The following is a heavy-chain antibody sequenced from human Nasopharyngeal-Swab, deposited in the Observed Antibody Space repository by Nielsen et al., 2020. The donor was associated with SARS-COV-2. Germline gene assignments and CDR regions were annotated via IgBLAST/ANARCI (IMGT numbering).Heavy chain of an antibody. CDR1: GFTFSSYS. V-gene: IGHV3-23*01. Sequence: GESLKISCAASGFTFSSYSMNWVRQAPGKGLEWVSTITGNGDTTYYADSVKGRFTISRDNSENTLYLQMDSLRGEDTAVYYCARDAPAHYGAFYWGRGTLVTVSS. CDR2: ITGNGDTT. CDR3: ARDAPAHYGAFY. D-gene: IGHD4-17*01. J-gene: IGHJ4*02.